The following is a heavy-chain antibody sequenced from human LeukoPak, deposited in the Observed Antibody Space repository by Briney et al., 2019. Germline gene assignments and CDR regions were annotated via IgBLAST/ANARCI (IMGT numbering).Heavy chain of an antibody. CDR1: GGSFSGYY. Sequence: PSETLSLTCAVYGGSFSGYYWSWIRQPPGKGLEWIGEINHSGSTNYNPSLKSRVTISVDTSKNQFSLKLSSVTAADTAVYYCARGGPTYYDFWSGYLVPSDAFDIWGQGTMVTVSS. J-gene: IGHJ3*02. CDR2: INHSGST. D-gene: IGHD3-3*01. CDR3: ARGGPTYYDFWSGYLVPSDAFDI. V-gene: IGHV4-34*01.